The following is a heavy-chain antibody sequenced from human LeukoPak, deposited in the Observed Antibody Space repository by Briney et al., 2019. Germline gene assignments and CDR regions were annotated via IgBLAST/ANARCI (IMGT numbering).Heavy chain of an antibody. CDR2: INWNDDK. Sequence: ESGPTLVKPTQTLTLTCTFSGFSLSTSGVGVGWIRQPPGKALEWLAFINWNDDKRYSPSLKSRLTISKDTPKNQVVLTMTNMDPVDTATYYCAHRPITAPGNYFDYWGQGTLVTVSS. CDR3: AHRPITAPGNYFDY. V-gene: IGHV2-5*01. CDR1: GFSLSTSGVG. D-gene: IGHD6-13*01. J-gene: IGHJ4*02.